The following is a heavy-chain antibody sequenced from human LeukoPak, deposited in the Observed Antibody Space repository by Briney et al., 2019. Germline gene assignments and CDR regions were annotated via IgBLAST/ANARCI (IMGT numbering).Heavy chain of an antibody. Sequence: GGSLRLSCAASGFTFSSYSMNWVRQAPGKGREWGSYISSRRSTIYYADPVKGRFTISRDNAKNSLYLQMNSLRAEDTAVYYCARVAKYSGSYYLFRDAFDIWGQATMVTVPS. J-gene: IGHJ3*02. CDR1: GFTFSSYS. V-gene: IGHV3-48*04. CDR2: ISSRRSTI. D-gene: IGHD1-26*01. CDR3: ARVAKYSGSYYLFRDAFDI.